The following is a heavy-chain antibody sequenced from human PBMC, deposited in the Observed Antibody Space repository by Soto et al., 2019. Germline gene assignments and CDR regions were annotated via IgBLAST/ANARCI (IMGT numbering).Heavy chain of an antibody. J-gene: IGHJ4*02. V-gene: IGHV4-39*01. CDR2: IYYSGST. D-gene: IGHD3-10*01. Sequence: QLQLQESGPGLVKPSETLSLTCTVSGGSISSSSYYWGWIRQPPGKGLEWIGSIYYSGSTYYNPSRNARVPISVDRSKNPCSLKLSSVTAADTAVYYRARRGSGSYSDYWGQGTLVTVSS. CDR1: GGSISSSSYY. CDR3: ARRGSGSYSDY.